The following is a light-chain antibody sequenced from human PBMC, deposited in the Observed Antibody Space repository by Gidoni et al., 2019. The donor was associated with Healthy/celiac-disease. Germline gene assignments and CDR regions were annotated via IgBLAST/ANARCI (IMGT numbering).Light chain of an antibody. J-gene: IGKJ2*03. Sequence: AIRMTKSPSSFSASTGDRVTITCRASQGISSYLAWYQQKPGKAPKLLIYAASTLQSGVPSRFSGSGSGTDFTLTISCLQSEDFATYYCQQYYSYPQYSFGQGTKLEIK. CDR1: QGISSY. CDR2: AAS. CDR3: QQYYSYPQYS. V-gene: IGKV1-8*01.